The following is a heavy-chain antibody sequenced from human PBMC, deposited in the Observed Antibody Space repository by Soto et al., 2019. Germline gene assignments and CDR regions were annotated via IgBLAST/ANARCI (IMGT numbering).Heavy chain of an antibody. CDR2: IYYSGST. J-gene: IGHJ6*02. CDR3: ARVSSSWGYYYGMDV. D-gene: IGHD6-13*01. Sequence: QVQLQESGPGLVKPSQTLSLTCTVSGGSISSGDYYWSWIRQPPGKGLEWIGYIYYSGSTYYNPSLKSRVTISVDTSKNQFSLKLSSVTAADTAVYYCARVSSSWGYYYGMDVWGQGTTVTVSS. V-gene: IGHV4-30-4*01. CDR1: GGSISSGDYY.